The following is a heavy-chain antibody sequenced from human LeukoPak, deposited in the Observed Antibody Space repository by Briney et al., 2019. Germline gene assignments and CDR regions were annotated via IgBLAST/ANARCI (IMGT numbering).Heavy chain of an antibody. Sequence: PGGSLRLSCAASGFTFSSYAMSWVRQAPGKGLEWVSAISGSGGSTYYADSVKGRFTISRDNSKNTLYLQMSSLRPEDTAIYYCVFSPRTVTSHPWGQGTLVTVSS. J-gene: IGHJ5*02. CDR2: ISGSGGST. V-gene: IGHV3-23*01. D-gene: IGHD4-11*01. CDR3: VFSPRTVTSHP. CDR1: GFTFSSYA.